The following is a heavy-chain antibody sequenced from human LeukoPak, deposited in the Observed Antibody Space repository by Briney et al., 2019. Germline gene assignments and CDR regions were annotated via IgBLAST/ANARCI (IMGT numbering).Heavy chain of an antibody. J-gene: IGHJ4*02. CDR1: GGSISSYY. V-gene: IGHV4-4*07. CDR2: IYTSGST. Sequence: SETLSLTCTVSGGSISSYYWSWIRQPAGKGLEWIGRIYTSGSTNYNPSLKSRVTMSVDTPKNQFSLKLSSVTAADTAVYYCARHGRPAAILGGIDYWGQGTLVTVRS. D-gene: IGHD2-2*02. CDR3: ARHGRPAAILGGIDY.